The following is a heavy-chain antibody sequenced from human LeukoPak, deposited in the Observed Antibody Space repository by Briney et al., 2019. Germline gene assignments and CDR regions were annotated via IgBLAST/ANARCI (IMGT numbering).Heavy chain of an antibody. CDR2: ISGSGRST. J-gene: IGHJ3*02. CDR1: GFTFSSYA. V-gene: IGHV3-23*01. D-gene: IGHD3-22*01. Sequence: GGSLRLSCAASGFTFSSYAMSWVRQAPGKGLEWVSGISGSGRSTYCADSVKGRFTISRDNSKNTLSLQMNSLRAEDTAVYYCAKVNEITMIVIDAFDIWGQGTMVTVSS. CDR3: AKVNEITMIVIDAFDI.